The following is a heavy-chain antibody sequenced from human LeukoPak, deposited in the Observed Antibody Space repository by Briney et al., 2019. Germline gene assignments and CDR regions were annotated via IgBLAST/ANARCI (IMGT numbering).Heavy chain of an antibody. CDR3: ARVEYYGSGTNSPFDY. Sequence: ASVKVSCKTSGYRFTGYYMHWVRQAPGQGLEWMGILNPSGGSTNYAQKFQGRVTMTRDMSTSTVYMELSSLRSEDTAVYYCARVEYYGSGTNSPFDYWGQGTLVTVSS. D-gene: IGHD3-10*01. V-gene: IGHV1-46*01. J-gene: IGHJ4*02. CDR1: GYRFTGYY. CDR2: LNPSGGST.